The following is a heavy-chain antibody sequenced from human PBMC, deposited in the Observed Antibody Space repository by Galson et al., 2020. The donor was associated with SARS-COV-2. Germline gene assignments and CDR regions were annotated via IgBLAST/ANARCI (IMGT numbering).Heavy chain of an antibody. CDR3: ARVAYCTNGVCYSYDY. CDR1: GYIFTGHY. V-gene: IGHV1-2*02. CDR2: INSNSGGT. J-gene: IGHJ4*02. D-gene: IGHD2-8*01. Sequence: ASVKVSCKAAGYIFTGHYIHWVRQAPGQGLEWMGWINSNSGGTNYAQKFQGRVTMTRDTSISTAYMELSSLRSDDTAVYYCARVAYCTNGVCYSYDYWGQGTLVTVSS.